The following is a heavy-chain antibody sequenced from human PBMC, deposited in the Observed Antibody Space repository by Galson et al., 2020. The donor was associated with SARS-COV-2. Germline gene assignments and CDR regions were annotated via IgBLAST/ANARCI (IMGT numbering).Heavy chain of an antibody. V-gene: IGHV3-21*01. D-gene: IGHD1-20*01. CDR3: ARDQIGIEPNYYGMDV. CDR1: GFTFSSYS. CDR2: ISSSSSYI. J-gene: IGHJ6*02. Sequence: GGSLRLSCAASGFTFSSYSMNWVRQAPGKGLEWVSSISSSSSYIYYADSVKGRFTISRDNAKNSLYLQMNSLRAEDTAVYYCARDQIGIEPNYYGMDVWGQGTTVTVSS.